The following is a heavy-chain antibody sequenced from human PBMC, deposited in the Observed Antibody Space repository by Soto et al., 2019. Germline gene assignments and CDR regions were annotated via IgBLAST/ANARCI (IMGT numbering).Heavy chain of an antibody. CDR3: ARDGGSGMDV. Sequence: QVQLVQSGADVKKPGASVKVSCKASGYTFTTYSMHWVRQAPGHRLEWMGWSNAGNGYTQYSQDFQGRVTITMDTSASTAYMELSRLRSEDMAVYYCARDGGSGMDVWGQGTTVTVSS. CDR2: SNAGNGYT. J-gene: IGHJ6*02. CDR1: GYTFTTYS. D-gene: IGHD3-16*01. V-gene: IGHV1-3*02.